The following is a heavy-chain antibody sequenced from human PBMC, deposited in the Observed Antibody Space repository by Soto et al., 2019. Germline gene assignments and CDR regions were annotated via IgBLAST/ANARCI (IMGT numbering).Heavy chain of an antibody. D-gene: IGHD2-15*01. CDR1: GGTFSSYA. CDR2: IIPIFGTA. J-gene: IGHJ6*02. CDR3: ARVYGYWSGGSCYPNYYYYYCMDV. V-gene: IGHV1-69*01. Sequence: QVQLVQSGAEVKKPGSSVKVSCKASGGTFSSYAIRWVRQAPGQGLEWMGGIIPIFGTANYAQKFQGRVTITADASTSTAYMELSSLGSEDTAVDYCARVYGYWSGGSCYPNYYYYYCMDVWGQGNTVTVSS.